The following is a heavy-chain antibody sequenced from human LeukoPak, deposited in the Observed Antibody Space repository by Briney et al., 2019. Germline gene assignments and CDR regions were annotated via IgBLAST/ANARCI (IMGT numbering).Heavy chain of an antibody. J-gene: IGHJ4*02. CDR3: AKGPDYDILTPIDY. Sequence: GRSLRLSCVASGFTFDDYAMHWVRQAPGKGLEWVSGITWNSGSIGYADSVKGRFTISRDNAKKSLYLQMNSLRAEDTALYYCAKGPDYDILTPIDYWGQGTLVTVSS. D-gene: IGHD3-9*01. CDR1: GFTFDDYA. CDR2: ITWNSGSI. V-gene: IGHV3-9*01.